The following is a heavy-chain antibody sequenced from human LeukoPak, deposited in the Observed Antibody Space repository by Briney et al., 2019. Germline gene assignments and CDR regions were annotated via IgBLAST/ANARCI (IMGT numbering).Heavy chain of an antibody. CDR2: IRYDGSNE. CDR3: AKGGGYTYGYFIDY. J-gene: IGHJ4*02. V-gene: IGHV3-30*02. Sequence: GGSLRLSCAASGFTFSSYGMHWVRQAPGKGLEWVSFIRYDGSNEYYSDSVKGRFTISRDNSKNTLYLQMHSLRAEDTALYYCAKGGGYTYGYFIDYWGQGSLVTVSS. CDR1: GFTFSSYG. D-gene: IGHD5-18*01.